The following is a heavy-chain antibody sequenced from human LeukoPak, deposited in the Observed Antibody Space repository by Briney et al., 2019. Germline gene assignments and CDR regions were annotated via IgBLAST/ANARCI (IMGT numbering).Heavy chain of an antibody. D-gene: IGHD2-21*02. CDR3: TRENCFSDCPNFDY. CDR1: GFPFSSYW. CDR2: ISSDGGYT. J-gene: IGHJ4*02. Sequence: GGSLRPSCSASGFPFSSYWMNWVRQAPGKAPMWVARISSDGGYTPYADSVKGRFITSRDNTKNTLYLQMNSLRAEDTALYYCTRENCFSDCPNFDYWGQGTQVTVSS. V-gene: IGHV3-74*01.